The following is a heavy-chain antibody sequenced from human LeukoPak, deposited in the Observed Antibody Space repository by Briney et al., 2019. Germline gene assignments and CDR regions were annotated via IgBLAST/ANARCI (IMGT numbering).Heavy chain of an antibody. CDR1: GFTFSNYW. V-gene: IGHV3-74*01. D-gene: IGHD3-22*01. Sequence: PGGSLRLSCAASGFTFSNYWMHWVRQAPGKGLVWVSRINSDGINTSYADSVKGRFTISRDNSKNTLYLQMNSLRAEDTAVCYCARESESYDSSGSTFDYWGQGTLVTVSS. CDR2: INSDGINT. J-gene: IGHJ4*02. CDR3: ARESESYDSSGSTFDY.